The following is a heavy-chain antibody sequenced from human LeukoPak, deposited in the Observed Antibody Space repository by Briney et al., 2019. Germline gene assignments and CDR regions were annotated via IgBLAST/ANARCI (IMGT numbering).Heavy chain of an antibody. J-gene: IGHJ4*02. V-gene: IGHV4-34*01. CDR1: GGSISSYY. CDR2: INHSGST. Sequence: PSETLSLTCTVSGGSISSYYWSWIRQPPGKGLGWIGEINHSGSTNYNPSLKSRVTISVDTSKNQFSLKLSSVTAADTAVYYCARGLDGDARVVVGYFDYWGQGTLVTVSS. CDR3: ARGLDGDARVVVGYFDY. D-gene: IGHD2-15*01.